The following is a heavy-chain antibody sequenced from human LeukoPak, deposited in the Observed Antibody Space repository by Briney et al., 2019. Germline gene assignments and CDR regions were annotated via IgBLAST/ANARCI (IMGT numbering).Heavy chain of an antibody. Sequence: PSETLSLTCAVYGGSFSGYYWSWVRQPPGKGLEWVGEINNSGSTNYNPSLNSRVTISVDPSKNQFSLKLSSVTAADTAVYYCARRGKDGYNYWYFDYWGQGTLVAVSS. J-gene: IGHJ4*02. CDR3: ARRGKDGYNYWYFDY. V-gene: IGHV4-34*01. CDR1: GGSFSGYY. CDR2: INNSGST. D-gene: IGHD5-24*01.